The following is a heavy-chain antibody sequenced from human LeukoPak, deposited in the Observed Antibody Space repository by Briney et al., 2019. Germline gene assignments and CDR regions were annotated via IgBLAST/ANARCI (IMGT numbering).Heavy chain of an antibody. CDR2: INHSGST. Sequence: SETLSLTCAVYGGSFSGYYWSWIRQPPGKGLEWIGEINHSGSTNYNPSLKSRVTISVDTSKNQFSLKLSSVTAADTAVYYCARGYCSGGSCYSWGYYYYYTDVGGKGTTVTVSS. J-gene: IGHJ6*03. CDR3: ARGYCSGGSCYSWGYYYYYTDV. D-gene: IGHD2-15*01. V-gene: IGHV4-34*01. CDR1: GGSFSGYY.